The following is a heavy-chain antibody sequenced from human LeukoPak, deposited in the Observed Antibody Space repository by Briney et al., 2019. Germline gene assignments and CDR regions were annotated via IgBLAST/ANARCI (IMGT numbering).Heavy chain of an antibody. Sequence: GGSLRLSCAASGFTFSSSWMSWVRQASGKGLEWVANIKPDGSDKYYVDSVKGRFTISRDNAKNSLYLQMNSLSAEDTAVYYCARATSWSHWGQGTLVTVSS. CDR2: IKPDGSDK. V-gene: IGHV3-7*01. D-gene: IGHD2-2*01. J-gene: IGHJ4*02. CDR3: ARATSWSH. CDR1: GFTFSSSW.